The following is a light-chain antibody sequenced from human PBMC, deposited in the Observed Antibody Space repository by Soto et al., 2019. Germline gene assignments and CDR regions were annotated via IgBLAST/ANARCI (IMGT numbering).Light chain of an antibody. CDR2: EVT. CDR1: NRDVGGYNY. Sequence: QSALAQPASVSGSPGQSITISCAGTNRDVGGYNYVSWYQQYPGKAPKLIIYEVTYRLSGVSNRFSGSNSGNTASLTISGLQAEDEAYYCSSYSSSSALDVIFGGGTKVTVL. J-gene: IGLJ2*01. V-gene: IGLV2-14*01. CDR3: SSYSSSSALDVI.